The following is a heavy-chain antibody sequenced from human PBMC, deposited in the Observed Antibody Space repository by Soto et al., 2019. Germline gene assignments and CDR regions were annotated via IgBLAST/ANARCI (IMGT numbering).Heavy chain of an antibody. CDR3: GVGGSGYYWVDL. J-gene: IGHJ2*01. V-gene: IGHV3-11*01. D-gene: IGHD3-22*01. Sequence: QVQLVESGGGLVKPGGSLRLSCAASGFTFSDYYMSWIRQAPGKGLEWVSYISSRGSTIYYADSVKGRFTISRDNAKYSLNLKISSLRAEDTAVYYCGVGGSGYYWVDLWGRGTLVTVSS. CDR1: GFTFSDYY. CDR2: ISSRGSTI.